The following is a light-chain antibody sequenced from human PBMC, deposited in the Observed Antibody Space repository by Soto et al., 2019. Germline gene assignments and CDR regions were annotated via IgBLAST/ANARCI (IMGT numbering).Light chain of an antibody. CDR1: QSISSW. Sequence: DIQMTQSPSTLSASVGDRVTITCRASQSISSWLAWYQQKPGKAPKLLIYKASNLETVVPSRFSGSGSGTEFTLTISSLQPDDFATYYCQHYSGYPWTFGQGTKVEIK. CDR3: QHYSGYPWT. CDR2: KAS. V-gene: IGKV1-5*03. J-gene: IGKJ1*01.